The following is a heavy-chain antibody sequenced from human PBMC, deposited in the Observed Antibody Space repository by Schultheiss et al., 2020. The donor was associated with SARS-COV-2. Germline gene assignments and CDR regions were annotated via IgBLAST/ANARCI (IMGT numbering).Heavy chain of an antibody. Sequence: GGSLRLSCAASGFTFDDYAMYWVRQAPGKGLEWVSGISWNSGRIGYADSVKGRFTISRDNAKNTLYLQMNSLRAEDTALYYCAKGATTTYSSLSLLPTYFDYWGQGSLVTVSS. J-gene: IGHJ4*02. CDR1: GFTFDDYA. CDR2: ISWNSGRI. D-gene: IGHD6-6*01. V-gene: IGHV3-9*01. CDR3: AKGATTTYSSLSLLPTYFDY.